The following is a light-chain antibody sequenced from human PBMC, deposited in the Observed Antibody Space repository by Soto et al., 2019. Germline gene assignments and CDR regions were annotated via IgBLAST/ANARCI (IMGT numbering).Light chain of an antibody. V-gene: IGKV1-39*01. CDR2: AAS. CDR3: QQSYSTPPWT. J-gene: IGKJ1*01. Sequence: DIQMTRSPSSLSASVGARVTITCRASQTIVTYLNWYLQKPGKAPKLLIYAASNLQSGVPSRFSGSGSGTDFTLTISSLQPEDFATYFCQQSYSTPPWTFGQGTKVEIK. CDR1: QTIVTY.